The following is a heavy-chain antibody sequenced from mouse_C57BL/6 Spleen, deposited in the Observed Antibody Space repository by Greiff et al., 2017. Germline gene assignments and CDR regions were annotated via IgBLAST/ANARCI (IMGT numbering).Heavy chain of an antibody. CDR2: IDPETGGT. CDR1: GYTFTDYE. D-gene: IGHD1-1*01. CDR3: TRSPITTVGY. J-gene: IGHJ2*01. V-gene: IGHV1-15*01. Sequence: VQLVESGAELVRPGASVTLSCKASGYTFTDYEMHWVKQTPVHGLEWIGAIDPETGGTAYNQKFKGKAILTADKSSSTAYMELRSLTSEDSAVYYCTRSPITTVGYWGQGTTLTVSS.